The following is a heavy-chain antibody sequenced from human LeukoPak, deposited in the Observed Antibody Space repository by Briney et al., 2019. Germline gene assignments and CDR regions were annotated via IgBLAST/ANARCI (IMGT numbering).Heavy chain of an antibody. J-gene: IGHJ4*02. Sequence: SETLSLTCSVAGGSISGYYWMWIRQPPGKGLEWIGYIYYSGSTNYNPSLKSRVTISVDTSKNQFSLKLSSVTAADTAVYYCARGPSPYRADYWGQGTLVTVSS. V-gene: IGHV4-59*01. CDR1: GGSISGYY. CDR2: IYYSGST. CDR3: ARGPSPYRADY.